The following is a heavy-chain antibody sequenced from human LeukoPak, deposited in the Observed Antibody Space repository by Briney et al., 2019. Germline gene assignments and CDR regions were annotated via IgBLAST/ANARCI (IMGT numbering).Heavy chain of an antibody. CDR3: AKDQVVPFDY. V-gene: IGHV3-23*01. J-gene: IGHJ4*02. Sequence: GGSLRLSCAASGFSFSNYAMSWVRQAPGKGLEWVSYISGSGTTTHYADSVKGRFTISRDNSKNTLYLQMNSLRAEDTAVYFCAKDQVVPFDYWGQGTLVTVSS. CDR2: ISGSGTTT. CDR1: GFSFSNYA. D-gene: IGHD2-2*01.